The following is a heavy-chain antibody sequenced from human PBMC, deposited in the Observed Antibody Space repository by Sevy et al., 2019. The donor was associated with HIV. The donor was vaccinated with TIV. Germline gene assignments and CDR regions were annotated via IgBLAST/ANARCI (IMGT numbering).Heavy chain of an antibody. CDR1: GDSLTSSNW. Sequence: SETLSLTCAVSGDSLTSSNWWTWVRQPPGEGLKWIGEIHHSGNTNYNPSLKSRVTITIDKSKNQLSLNLTSVTAADTAVYYCAARGGTTGTRYYDYWGQGALVTVSS. D-gene: IGHD1-1*01. CDR3: AARGGTTGTRYYDY. CDR2: IHHSGNT. J-gene: IGHJ4*02. V-gene: IGHV4-4*02.